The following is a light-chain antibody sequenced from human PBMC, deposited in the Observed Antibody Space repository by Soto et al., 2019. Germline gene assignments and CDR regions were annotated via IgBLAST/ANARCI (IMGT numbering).Light chain of an antibody. V-gene: IGKV3-20*01. CDR3: QQYGSSPLT. J-gene: IGKJ4*01. CDR2: GAS. Sequence: EVVLTQSPGTLSWSLGETATLSCRASQTISSNYLAWYQQKPGQAPRLLIYGASSRATGIPDRFTGSGSGTDFTLTISGLEPEDFAVYSCQQYGSSPLTFGGGTTVEIK. CDR1: QTISSNY.